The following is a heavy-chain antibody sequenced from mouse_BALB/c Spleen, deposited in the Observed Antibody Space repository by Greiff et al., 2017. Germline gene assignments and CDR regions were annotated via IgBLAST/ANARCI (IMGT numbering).Heavy chain of an antibody. J-gene: IGHJ2*01. CDR3: AREGLLGLWYFDY. V-gene: IGHV3-2*02. D-gene: IGHD2-1*01. Sequence: EVQLQESGPGLVKPSQSLSLTCTVTGYSITSDYAWNWIRQFPGNKLEWMGYISYSGSTSYNPSLKSRISITRDTSKNQFFLQLNSVTTEDTATYYCAREGLLGLWYFDYWGQGTTLTVSS. CDR2: ISYSGST. CDR1: GYSITSDYA.